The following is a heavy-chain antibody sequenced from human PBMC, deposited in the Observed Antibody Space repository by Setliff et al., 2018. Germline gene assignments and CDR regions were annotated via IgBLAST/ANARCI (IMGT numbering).Heavy chain of an antibody. Sequence: SETLSLTCTVSGGSISSGDYYWSWIRQPPGKGLEWIGYIYYSGSTYYNPSLKSRVTISVDTSKNQFSLKLSSVTAADTAVYYCARAALGVYYFDYWGQGTPVTVSS. J-gene: IGHJ4*02. V-gene: IGHV4-30-4*08. CDR3: ARAALGVYYFDY. CDR2: IYYSGST. CDR1: GGSISSGDYY.